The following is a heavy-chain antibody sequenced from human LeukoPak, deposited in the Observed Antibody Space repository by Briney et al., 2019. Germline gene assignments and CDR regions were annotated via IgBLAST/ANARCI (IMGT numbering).Heavy chain of an antibody. CDR3: ARGYGDYLYYYYGMDV. CDR2: INSCGST. J-gene: IGHJ6*04. D-gene: IGHD4-17*01. Sequence: GGSLRLSCSASGFTFSSNYMSWVRQAPGKGLEWVSVINSCGSTYYSDSVKGRFTISRDNSNNTLYLQMNSLRAEDTAVYYCARGYGDYLYYYYGMDVWGKGTTVTVSS. V-gene: IGHV3-53*01. CDR1: GFTFSSNY.